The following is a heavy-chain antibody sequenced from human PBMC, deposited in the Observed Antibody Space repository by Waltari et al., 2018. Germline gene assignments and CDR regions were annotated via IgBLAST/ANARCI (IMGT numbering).Heavy chain of an antibody. D-gene: IGHD3-16*01. V-gene: IGHV1-69*10. Sequence: QVQLVQSGAEVKKPGSSVKVSCKASGGTFRSYATSWVRQAPGQGLEGMGGIIPILGIANYAQKFQGRVTITADKSTSTAYMELSSLRSEDTAVYYCARDRSEGGMDVWGQGTTVTVSS. CDR1: GGTFRSYA. CDR2: IIPILGIA. CDR3: ARDRSEGGMDV. J-gene: IGHJ6*02.